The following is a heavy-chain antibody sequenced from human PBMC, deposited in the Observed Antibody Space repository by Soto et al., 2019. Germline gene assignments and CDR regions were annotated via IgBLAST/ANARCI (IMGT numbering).Heavy chain of an antibody. CDR1: GFTFSSYA. V-gene: IGHV3-23*01. D-gene: IGHD2-21*02. CDR2: ISGSGGST. J-gene: IGHJ4*02. CDR3: AKFPDFCGGDCYPNQYYFDY. Sequence: PGWSLRLSCAASGFTFSSYAMSWVRQAPGKGLEWVSAISGSGGSTYYADSVKGRFTISRDNSKNTLYLQMNSLRAEDTAVYYCAKFPDFCGGDCYPNQYYFDYWGQGTLVSVTA.